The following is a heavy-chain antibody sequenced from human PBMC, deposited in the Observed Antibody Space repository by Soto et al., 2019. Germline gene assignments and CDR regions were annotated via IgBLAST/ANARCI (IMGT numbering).Heavy chain of an antibody. J-gene: IGHJ6*03. CDR2: IYYSGST. CDR3: ARLPYNYYHYFMDV. CDR1: GGSISSYY. D-gene: IGHD3-16*01. Sequence: SETLSLTCTVSGGSISSYYWTWIRQPPGNGLEWIGYIYYSGSTNYNPSLKSRVTISVDTSKSQFSLELSSVTAADTAVYYCARLPYNYYHYFMDVWGKGSTVIVSS. V-gene: IGHV4-59*08.